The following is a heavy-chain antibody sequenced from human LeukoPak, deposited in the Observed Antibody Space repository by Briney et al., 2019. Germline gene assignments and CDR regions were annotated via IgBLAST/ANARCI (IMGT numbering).Heavy chain of an antibody. Sequence: PGGSLRLSCAASGFTFSSYSMNWVRQAPGKGLEWVSYISSSSSTIYHADSVKGRFTISRDNAKNSLYLQMNSLRAEDTAVYYCARDLGYSSSWDDYWGQGTLVTVSS. J-gene: IGHJ4*02. CDR2: ISSSSSTI. D-gene: IGHD6-13*01. V-gene: IGHV3-48*04. CDR3: ARDLGYSSSWDDY. CDR1: GFTFSSYS.